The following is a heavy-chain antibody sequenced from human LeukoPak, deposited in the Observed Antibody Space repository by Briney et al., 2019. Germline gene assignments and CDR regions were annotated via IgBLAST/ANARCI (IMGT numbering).Heavy chain of an antibody. CDR1: GFTFSSYS. Sequence: GGSLRLSCAASGFTFSSYSMNWVRQAPGKGPEWVSSISSSSSYIYYADSVKGRFTISRDNAKNSLYLQMNSLRAEDTAVYYCAREGGSSWYEVGYWGQGTLVTVSS. D-gene: IGHD6-13*01. CDR3: AREGGSSWYEVGY. CDR2: ISSSSSYI. V-gene: IGHV3-21*01. J-gene: IGHJ4*02.